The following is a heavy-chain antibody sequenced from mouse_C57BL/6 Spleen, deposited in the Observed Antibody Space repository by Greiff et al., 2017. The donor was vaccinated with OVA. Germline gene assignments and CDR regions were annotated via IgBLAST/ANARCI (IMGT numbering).Heavy chain of an antibody. D-gene: IGHD1-1*01. CDR1: GYTFTSYW. CDR2: IHPNSGST. V-gene: IGHV1-64*01. CDR3: ARARITTVVEDFDV. J-gene: IGHJ1*03. Sequence: QVHVKQPGAELVKPGASVKLSCKASGYTFTSYWMPWVKQRPGQGLEWIGMIHPNSGSTNYNEKFKSKATLTVDKSTSTAYMQLSSLTSEDSAVYYCARARITTVVEDFDVWGTGTTVTVSS.